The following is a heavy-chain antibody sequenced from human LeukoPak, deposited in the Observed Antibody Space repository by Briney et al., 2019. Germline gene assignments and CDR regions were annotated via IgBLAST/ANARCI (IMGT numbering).Heavy chain of an antibody. CDR1: GFIFSNYY. J-gene: IGHJ6*03. CDR2: ISADAATV. D-gene: IGHD2-2*01. CDR3: ARHCISPRCYYYYYMDV. Sequence: PGGSLRLSCTASGFIFSNYYMAWVRQPPGRGLEWISYISADAATVKYADSVEGRFTVSRDNTQNSIYLEMSSLRVDDTAVYYCARHCISPRCYYYYYMDVWGKGTTVTVSS. V-gene: IGHV3-11*04.